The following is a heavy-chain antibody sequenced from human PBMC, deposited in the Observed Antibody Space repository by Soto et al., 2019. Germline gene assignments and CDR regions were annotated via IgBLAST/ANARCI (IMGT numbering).Heavy chain of an antibody. Sequence: QVQLVQSGAEVKKPGASVKVSCKASGYTLTSYGISWVRQAPGQGLEWMGWLNTYNGDTKYAQELQGRVTMTIDTSTSTAYMERRSLRSDDTGMFYCAREYCSGGGCYGVDYWGQGTQVTVSS. CDR2: LNTYNGDT. CDR3: AREYCSGGGCYGVDY. CDR1: GYTLTSYG. D-gene: IGHD2-8*02. V-gene: IGHV1-18*01. J-gene: IGHJ4*02.